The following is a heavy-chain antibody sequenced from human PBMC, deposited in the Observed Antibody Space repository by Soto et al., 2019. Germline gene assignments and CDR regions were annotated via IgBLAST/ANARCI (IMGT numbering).Heavy chain of an antibody. CDR3: AIDSLFGYCSGSSCQATPNGFHL. Sequence: VKVSCKASGGTFSSYAISWVRQAPGQGLEWMGGIIPIFGTANYAQKFQGRLTITADESTSTAYMELSSLRSEDTAGYYCAIDSLFGYCSGSSCQATPNGFHLCVQGPPVTLSX. V-gene: IGHV1-69*13. J-gene: IGHJ5*02. CDR1: GGTFSSYA. D-gene: IGHD2-15*01. CDR2: IIPIFGTA.